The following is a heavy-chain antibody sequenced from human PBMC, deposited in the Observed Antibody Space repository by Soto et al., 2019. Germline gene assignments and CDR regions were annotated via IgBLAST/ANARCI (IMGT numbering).Heavy chain of an antibody. CDR3: AREGYYYGSGAFDY. V-gene: IGHV4-59*01. D-gene: IGHD3-10*01. CDR1: GDSISSDY. Sequence: QVQLQESGPGLVKPSETLSLTRTVSGDSISSDYWNWIRQPPGRGLEWIGYIYYSGSTNYNPSLKSRVTISVDTSKNQFSLKLSSVTAADTAVYYCAREGYYYGSGAFDYWGQGTLVTVSS. CDR2: IYYSGST. J-gene: IGHJ4*02.